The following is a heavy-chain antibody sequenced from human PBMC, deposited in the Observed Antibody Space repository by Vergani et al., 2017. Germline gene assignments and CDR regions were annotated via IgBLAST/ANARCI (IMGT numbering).Heavy chain of an antibody. CDR3: GRVADFYGLGSRLLDL. Sequence: QVQLQESGPGLVKPSETLSLTCTVSGGSISSYYWSWIRQPPGKGLEWIGYIYYSGSTNYNPSLKSRVPISVDTSKNQFSLKLNSVTAADTAVYYCGRVADFYGLGSRLLDLWGQGILVTVSS. CDR1: GGSISSYY. CDR2: IYYSGST. D-gene: IGHD3-10*01. J-gene: IGHJ5*02. V-gene: IGHV4-59*01.